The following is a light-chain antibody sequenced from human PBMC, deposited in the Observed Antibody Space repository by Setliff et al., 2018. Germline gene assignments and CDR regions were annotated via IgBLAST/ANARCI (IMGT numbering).Light chain of an antibody. CDR2: DVT. V-gene: IGLV2-11*01. J-gene: IGLJ1*01. Sequence: QPVLTQPRSVSGSPGQSVTISCTGTSSDVGRYNFVSWYQQHPGKAPKLIIYDVTKRPSGVPDRFSGSKSGNTASLTISGLQAEDEADYSCCSYADTYISVFGTGTKVTVL. CDR3: CSYADTYISV. CDR1: SSDVGRYNF.